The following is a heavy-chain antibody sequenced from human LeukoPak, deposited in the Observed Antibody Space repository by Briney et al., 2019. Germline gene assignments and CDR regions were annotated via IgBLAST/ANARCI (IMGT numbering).Heavy chain of an antibody. CDR3: ARDREGGIAAAGHFDY. CDR1: NYIFTTYG. CDR2: ISAYNGNT. J-gene: IGHJ4*02. Sequence: ASVKVSCKTSNYIFTTYGISWVRQAPGQGLEWMGWISAYNGNTNYAQKLQGRVTMTTDTSTSTAYMELRSLRSDDTAVYYCARDREGGIAAAGHFDYWGQGTLVTVSS. V-gene: IGHV1-18*01. D-gene: IGHD6-13*01.